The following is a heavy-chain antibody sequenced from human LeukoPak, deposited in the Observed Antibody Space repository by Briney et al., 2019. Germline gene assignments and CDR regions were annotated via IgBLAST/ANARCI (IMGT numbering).Heavy chain of an antibody. CDR1: GYTFTSYD. V-gene: IGHV1-8*03. J-gene: IGHJ6*03. CDR2: MNPNSGNT. CDR3: ARTRGSSWLDYYYYMDV. Sequence: ASVKVSCKASGYTFTSYDINWVRQATGQGLEWMGWMNPNSGNTGYAQKFQGRVTITGNTSISTAYMELSSLRSEDTAVYYCARTRGSSWLDYYYYMDVWGKGTTVTVSS. D-gene: IGHD6-13*01.